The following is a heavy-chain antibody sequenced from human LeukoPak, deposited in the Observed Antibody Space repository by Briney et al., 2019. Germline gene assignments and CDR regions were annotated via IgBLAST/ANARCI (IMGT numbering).Heavy chain of an antibody. CDR3: ARVLLLRYFDWPPTDY. CDR1: GFTFSSYA. D-gene: IGHD3-9*01. J-gene: IGHJ4*02. CDR2: MSGSGGST. Sequence: GGSLRLSCAASGFTFSSYAMSWVRQAPGKGLEWVSTMSGSGGSTYFADSVKGRFTISRDNSKNTLYLQMNSLRDEDTAVYYCARVLLLRYFDWPPTDYWGQGTLVTVSS. V-gene: IGHV3-23*01.